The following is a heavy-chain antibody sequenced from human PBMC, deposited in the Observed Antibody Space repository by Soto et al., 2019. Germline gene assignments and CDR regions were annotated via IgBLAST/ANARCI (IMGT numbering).Heavy chain of an antibody. CDR2: IYYSGST. CDR1: GGSISSSSYY. CDR3: ARLVAVAGYYFDY. J-gene: IGHJ4*02. V-gene: IGHV4-39*01. D-gene: IGHD6-19*01. Sequence: PSETLSLTYTVSGGSISSSSYYWGWIRQPPGKGLEWIGSIYYSGSTYYNPSLKSRVTISVDTSKNQFSLKLSSVTAADTAVYYCARLVAVAGYYFDYWGQGTLVTVSS.